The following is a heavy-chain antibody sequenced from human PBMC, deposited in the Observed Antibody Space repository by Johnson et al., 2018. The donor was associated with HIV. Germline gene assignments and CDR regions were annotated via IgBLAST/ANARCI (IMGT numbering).Heavy chain of an antibody. D-gene: IGHD3-22*01. Sequence: VQLVESGGGLVQPGGSLRLSCAASGFTFSTYWMHWVRQAPRKGLVWVGRTRNKANSYTTEYAASVKGRFTISRDDSKNSLYLQMNSLKSEDTAVYYCTRTDDMYNYDIGGYVDAVDIWGQGTTVTVSS. CDR2: TRNKANSYTT. CDR1: GFTFSTYW. V-gene: IGHV3-72*01. J-gene: IGHJ3*02. CDR3: TRTDDMYNYDIGGYVDAVDI.